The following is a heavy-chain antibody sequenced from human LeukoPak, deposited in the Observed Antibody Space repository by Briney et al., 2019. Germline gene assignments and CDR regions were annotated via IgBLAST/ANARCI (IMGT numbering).Heavy chain of an antibody. J-gene: IGHJ2*01. V-gene: IGHV4-4*07. D-gene: IGHD4-17*01. CDR3: ARDGALGYGDCWCSDL. CDR2: LRPTDGYA. Sequence: SETLSLSCTVSGGSITSYFLTWVRQSAGKGLEFIGRLRPTDGYAIYSPSLKPRIGVSLDTSKKQLSLELTSVTAADTAVYYCARDGALGYGDCWCSDLWGRGTLVTVSS. CDR1: GGSITSYF.